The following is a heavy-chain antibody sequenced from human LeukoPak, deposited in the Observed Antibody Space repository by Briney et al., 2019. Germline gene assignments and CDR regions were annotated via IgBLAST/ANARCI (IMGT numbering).Heavy chain of an antibody. CDR1: GFTFSSYA. Sequence: GGSLRLSCAASGFTFSSYAMSWVRQAPGKGLEWVANIKQDGSEKYYVDSVKGRFTISRDNAKNSLYLQMNSLRAEDTAVYYCARVGYDFWSGYYTDYYYGMDVWGQGTTVTVSS. J-gene: IGHJ6*02. CDR3: ARVGYDFWSGYYTDYYYGMDV. V-gene: IGHV3-7*01. D-gene: IGHD3-3*01. CDR2: IKQDGSEK.